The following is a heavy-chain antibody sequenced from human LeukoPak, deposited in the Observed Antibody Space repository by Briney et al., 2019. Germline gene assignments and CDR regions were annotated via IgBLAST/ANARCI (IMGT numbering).Heavy chain of an antibody. CDR2: IWYDGSNK. J-gene: IGHJ6*02. D-gene: IGHD6-19*01. Sequence: QPGGSLRLSCAASGFTFSSYAMSWVRQAPGKGLEWVAVIWYDGSNKYYADSVKGRFTISRDNSKNTLYLQMNSLRAEDTAVYYCAREAVAYYYGMDVWGQGTTVTVSS. CDR1: GFTFSSYA. CDR3: AREAVAYYYGMDV. V-gene: IGHV3-33*08.